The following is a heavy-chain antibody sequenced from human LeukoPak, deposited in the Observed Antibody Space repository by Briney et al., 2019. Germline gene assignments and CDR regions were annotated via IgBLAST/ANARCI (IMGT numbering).Heavy chain of an antibody. V-gene: IGHV4-39*01. CDR3: VRLSGSNYSPVDY. CDR1: GGSISSSSYY. D-gene: IGHD1-26*01. Sequence: SQTLSLTCTVSGGSISSSSYYWGWIRQPPGKGPEWIGSIYYVGDTYHNPSLKSRVTISVDTSKNQFSLKLSSVTAAETAVYYCVRLSGSNYSPVDYWGQGTLVTVSS. CDR2: IYYVGDT. J-gene: IGHJ4*02.